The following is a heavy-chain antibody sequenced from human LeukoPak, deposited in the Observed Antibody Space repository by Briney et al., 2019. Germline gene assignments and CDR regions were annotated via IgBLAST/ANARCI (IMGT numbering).Heavy chain of an antibody. D-gene: IGHD1-14*01. CDR2: ISASADRT. V-gene: IGHV3-23*01. J-gene: IGHJ4*02. CDR1: GFTFSTYA. Sequence: GRSLRLSCAASGFTFSTYAMTWVRQAPGEGLEWVSSISASADRTYYADSVKGRFTISRDNSKNTLDLQMNSLRAEDTAVFYCAKGGYKGDFFDYWGQGSLVTVSS. CDR3: AKGGYKGDFFDY.